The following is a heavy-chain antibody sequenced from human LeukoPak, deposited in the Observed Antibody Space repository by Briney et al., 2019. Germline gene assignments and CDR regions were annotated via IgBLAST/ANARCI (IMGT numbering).Heavy chain of an antibody. CDR2: IYDSGST. V-gene: IGHV4-59*01. Sequence: PSETLSLTCTVSGVSISSYYWSWIRQPPGKGLEWIGDIYDSGSTNYNPSLKSRVTISVDTSKNQLSLKLSSVTAADTAVYYCAREWSSGWAEFDYWGQGTLVTVSS. CDR1: GVSISSYY. D-gene: IGHD6-25*01. CDR3: AREWSSGWAEFDY. J-gene: IGHJ4*02.